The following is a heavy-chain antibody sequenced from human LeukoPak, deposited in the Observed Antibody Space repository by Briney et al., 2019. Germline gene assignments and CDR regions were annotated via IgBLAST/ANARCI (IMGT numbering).Heavy chain of an antibody. J-gene: IGHJ4*02. Sequence: PGGSLRPSCAASGFTFSSYAMSWVRQAPGKGLEWVSVIYSGGSTFYADSVKGRFTISRDNSKNTLSLQMNSLRAEDTAVYYCARGLSSSSVFDYWGQGTLVTVSS. CDR3: ARGLSSSSVFDY. CDR1: GFTFSSYA. D-gene: IGHD6-6*01. V-gene: IGHV3-23*03. CDR2: IYSGGST.